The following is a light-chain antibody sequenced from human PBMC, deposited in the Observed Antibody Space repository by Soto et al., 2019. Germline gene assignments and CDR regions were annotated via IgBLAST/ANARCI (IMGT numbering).Light chain of an antibody. CDR1: QSINGNY. CDR3: QQCGSLPGT. Sequence: EIVMTQSPATLSLSPWDRATLSCRASQSINGNYLHWYQQKPGQAPRLLIFGTSSRATGIPDRFIGGGSGTDFTLTISRLEPEDFAVYYCQQCGSLPGTFGQGTKVDIK. CDR2: GTS. V-gene: IGKV3-20*01. J-gene: IGKJ1*01.